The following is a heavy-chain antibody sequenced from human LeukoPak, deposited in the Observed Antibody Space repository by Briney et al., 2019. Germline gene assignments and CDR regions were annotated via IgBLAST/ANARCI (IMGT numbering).Heavy chain of an antibody. Sequence: PSETLSLTCTVSGASISRDYWTWIRQPPGKGLEWIGYIYNGGSTTYSPSLNSRVTISLDTSNNQVSLRLSSVTAADTAVYYRAKGGTYGGGADYWGQGTLVTVSS. V-gene: IGHV4-59*01. J-gene: IGHJ4*02. D-gene: IGHD1-26*01. CDR3: AKGGTYGGGADY. CDR1: GASISRDY. CDR2: IYNGGST.